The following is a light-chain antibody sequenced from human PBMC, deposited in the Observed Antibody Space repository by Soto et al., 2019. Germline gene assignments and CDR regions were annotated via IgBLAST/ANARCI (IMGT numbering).Light chain of an antibody. Sequence: QSVLTQPPSVSGAPGQRVTISCSGSSSNFGAGYAVQWYQQLPGTAPKLLIYGNSNRPSGVPDRFSASKSGTSASLAITGLQAEDEADYYCQSYESSLSGWIFGGGTQLTVL. CDR3: QSYESSLSGWI. CDR2: GNS. CDR1: SSNFGAGYA. J-gene: IGLJ2*01. V-gene: IGLV1-40*01.